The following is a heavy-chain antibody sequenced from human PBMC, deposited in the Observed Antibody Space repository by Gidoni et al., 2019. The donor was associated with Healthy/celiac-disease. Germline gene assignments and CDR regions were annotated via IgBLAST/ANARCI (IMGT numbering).Heavy chain of an antibody. CDR2: ISGSGGST. D-gene: IGHD2-2*01. V-gene: IGHV3-23*01. Sequence: EVQLLESGGGLVQPGGSLRLSCAASGFTFSSDAMSWVRQDPGKGLEWVSAISGSGGSTYDADSVKGRFTISRDNSKNTLYLQMNSLRAEDTAVYYCAKGRIVKYHYFDYWGQGTLVTVSS. CDR3: AKGRIVKYHYFDY. CDR1: GFTFSSDA. J-gene: IGHJ4*02.